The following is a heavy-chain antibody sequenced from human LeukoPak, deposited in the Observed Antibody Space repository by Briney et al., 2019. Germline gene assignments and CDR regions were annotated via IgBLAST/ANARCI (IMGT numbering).Heavy chain of an antibody. CDR1: GGSFSGYY. CDR2: INHSGST. Sequence: SETLSLTCAVYGGSFSGYYWSWIRQPPGKGLEWIGEINHSGSTNYNPSLKSRATISVDTSKNQFSLKLSSVTAADTAVYYCARGGSRNYYDSSGYRVGYFQHWGQGTLVTVSS. J-gene: IGHJ1*01. CDR3: ARGGSRNYYDSSGYRVGYFQH. D-gene: IGHD3-22*01. V-gene: IGHV4-34*01.